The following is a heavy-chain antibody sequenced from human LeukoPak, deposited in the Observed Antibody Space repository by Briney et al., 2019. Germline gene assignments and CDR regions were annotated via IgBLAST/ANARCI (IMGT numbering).Heavy chain of an antibody. CDR3: ARTSPTSHFDF. Sequence: GGSLRLSCVASGFTFTTYWMHWVRQAPGKGLVWVSRINGGGSNSNYADSVKGRFTISREDARNTLYLQMNGLRAEDTALYYCARTSPTSHFDFWGQGTLVTVSS. V-gene: IGHV3-74*01. CDR1: GFTFTTYW. J-gene: IGHJ4*02. CDR2: INGGGSNS. D-gene: IGHD3-16*01.